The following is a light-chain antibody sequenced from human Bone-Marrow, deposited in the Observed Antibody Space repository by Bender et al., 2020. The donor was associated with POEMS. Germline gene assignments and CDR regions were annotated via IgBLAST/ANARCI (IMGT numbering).Light chain of an antibody. CDR3: AVWGDSLNGWV. V-gene: IGLV1-44*01. CDR1: SSNIGAHA. J-gene: IGLJ3*02. CDR2: SSH. Sequence: QSVLTQPPSASGTPGQRVTISCSGGSSNIGAHAVNWYQHLPGTAPKLLIYSSHRRPSEVPDRFSGSRSGTSASLAISGVESGDEGDYYCAVWGDSLNGWVFGGGTKLSGL.